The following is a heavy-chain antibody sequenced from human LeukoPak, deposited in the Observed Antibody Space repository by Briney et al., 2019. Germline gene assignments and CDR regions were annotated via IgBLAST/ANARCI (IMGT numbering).Heavy chain of an antibody. D-gene: IGHD3-22*01. CDR3: ARGDYYDSSGYYGDWFDP. CDR2: INPNSGGT. J-gene: IGHJ5*02. V-gene: IGHV1-2*02. Sequence: ASVTVSYKASGYTFTDYYMHWVRQAPGQGREWMGWINPNSGGTNYAQKFQGRVTMTRDTSISTAYMELSRLRSDDTAVYYCARGDYYDSSGYYGDWFDPWGQGTLVTVSS. CDR1: GYTFTDYY.